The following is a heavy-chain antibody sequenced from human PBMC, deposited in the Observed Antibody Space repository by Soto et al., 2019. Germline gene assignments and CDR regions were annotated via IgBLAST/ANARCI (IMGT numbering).Heavy chain of an antibody. V-gene: IGHV4-34*01. D-gene: IGHD3-10*01. J-gene: IGHJ5*02. Sequence: SETLSLTWTVYGGSFSDYYWSWIRQPPGKGLEWIGEINHSGSTNYNPSIKSRDTISVDTSKNQFSLKLRSVTAADTAVYYFARASLWFGENSRGLWFDPWGKGTLVTVSS. CDR1: GGSFSDYY. CDR3: ARASLWFGENSRGLWFDP. CDR2: INHSGST.